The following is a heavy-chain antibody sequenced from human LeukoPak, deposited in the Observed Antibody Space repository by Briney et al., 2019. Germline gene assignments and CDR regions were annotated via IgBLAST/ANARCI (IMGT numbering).Heavy chain of an antibody. CDR3: ARGYGDFTYYFDY. V-gene: IGHV3-30*04. J-gene: IGHJ4*02. CDR2: ISYDGSNK. D-gene: IGHD4-17*01. CDR1: GFTFSGYA. Sequence: PGRSLRLSCAASGFTFSGYAMHWVRQAPGKGLEWVAVISYDGSNKYYADSVKGRFTISRDNSKNTLYLQMNSLRAEDTAVYYCARGYGDFTYYFDYWGQGTLVTVSS.